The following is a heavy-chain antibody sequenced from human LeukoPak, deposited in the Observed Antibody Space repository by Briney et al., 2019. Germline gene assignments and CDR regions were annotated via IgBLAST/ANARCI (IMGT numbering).Heavy chain of an antibody. CDR1: GGSISSSSYY. J-gene: IGHJ4*02. CDR3: ARWVKGYYYDSSGYPGFDY. Sequence: PSETLSLTCTASGGSISSSSYYWGWIRQPPGKGLEWIGSIYYSGSTYYNPSLKSRVTISVDTSKNQFSLKLSSVTAADTAVYYCARWVKGYYYDSSGYPGFDYWGEGTLVTVS. D-gene: IGHD3-22*01. CDR2: IYYSGST. V-gene: IGHV4-39*01.